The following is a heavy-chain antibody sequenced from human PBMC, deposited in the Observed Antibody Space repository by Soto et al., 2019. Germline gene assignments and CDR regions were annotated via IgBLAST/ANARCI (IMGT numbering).Heavy chain of an antibody. Sequence: SETLSLTCTVSGGSISSSSYYWGWIRQPPGKGLEWIGSIYYSGSTYYNPSLKSRVTISVDTSKNQFSLKLSSVAAADTAVYYCARIPTGGGWGYYYGMDVWGQGSTVTVSS. D-gene: IGHD6-19*01. CDR3: ARIPTGGGWGYYYGMDV. J-gene: IGHJ6*02. CDR2: IYYSGST. CDR1: GGSISSSSYY. V-gene: IGHV4-39*01.